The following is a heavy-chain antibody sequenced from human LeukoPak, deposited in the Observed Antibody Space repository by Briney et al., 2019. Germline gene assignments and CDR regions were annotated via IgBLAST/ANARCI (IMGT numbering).Heavy chain of an antibody. V-gene: IGHV3-21*01. CDR2: ICSSSSYI. Sequence: GGSLRLSCAASGFTFSSYSMNWVRLAPGKGLEWVSSICSSSSYIYYADSLNRQFTISRDNAKNSLYMQMYSLRAEHTAVYYCASLFHEYSSSWNAFDICGQGTMVTVSS. CDR1: GFTFSSYS. CDR3: ASLFHEYSSSWNAFDI. J-gene: IGHJ3*02. D-gene: IGHD6-13*01.